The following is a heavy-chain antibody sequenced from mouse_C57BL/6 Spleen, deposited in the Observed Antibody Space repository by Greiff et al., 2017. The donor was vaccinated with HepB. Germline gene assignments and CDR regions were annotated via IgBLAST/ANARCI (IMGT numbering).Heavy chain of an antibody. V-gene: IGHV5-6*01. CDR3: ARLYGNNRGYAMDY. CDR2: ISSGGSYT. Sequence: EVKLMESGGDLVKPGGSLKLSCAASGFTFSSYGMSWVRQTPDKRLEWVATISSGGSYTYYPDSVKGRFTISRDNAKNTLYLQMSSLKSEDTAMYYCARLYGNNRGYAMDYWGQGTSVTVSS. J-gene: IGHJ4*01. D-gene: IGHD2-1*01. CDR1: GFTFSSYG.